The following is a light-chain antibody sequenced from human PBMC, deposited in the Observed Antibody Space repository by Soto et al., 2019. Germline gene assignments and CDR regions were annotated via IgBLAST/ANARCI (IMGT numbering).Light chain of an antibody. CDR2: GAS. CDR1: QSVSSSY. CDR3: QQYGSSPPNT. J-gene: IGKJ2*01. Sequence: EIVLTQSPGTLSLSPGERATLSCRASQSVSSSYLAWYQQRPGQAPRLLIYGASSRATGIPDRFSGSGSGTDFTLTISRLEPEDVAVDYCQQYGSSPPNTFGQGTKLEIK. V-gene: IGKV3-20*01.